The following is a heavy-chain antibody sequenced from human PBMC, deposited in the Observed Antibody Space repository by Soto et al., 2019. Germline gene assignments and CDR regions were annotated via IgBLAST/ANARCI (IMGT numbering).Heavy chain of an antibody. Sequence: SETLSLTCTVSGASITGSFFWSWIRQPAGKGLEWIGRFSLSGTTNYNPSLRSRVTMSADVSKNQFSLRLTSVTAADTALYYCARGMTPPGAPAWYYFDSWGQGTLVTAPQ. V-gene: IGHV4-4*07. CDR1: GASITGSFF. J-gene: IGHJ4*02. CDR3: ARGMTPPGAPAWYYFDS. CDR2: FSLSGTT. D-gene: IGHD2-8*02.